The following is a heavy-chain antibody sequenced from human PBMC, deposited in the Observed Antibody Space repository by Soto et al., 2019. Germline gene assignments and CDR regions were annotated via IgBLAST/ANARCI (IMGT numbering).Heavy chain of an antibody. V-gene: IGHV3-23*01. CDR1: GVTFSSHA. J-gene: IGHJ2*01. Sequence: EVQMLESGGGLVQPGGSLRLSCAASGVTFSSHAMSWVRQYPGKGLEWVSAISGSGDSTYYADSVKGRFTISRDNSKNTQYLQMYSLSAEDTAVYYCAKRTVGWYFDLWGRGTLVTVSS. CDR3: AKRTVGWYFDL. D-gene: IGHD4-17*01. CDR2: ISGSGDST.